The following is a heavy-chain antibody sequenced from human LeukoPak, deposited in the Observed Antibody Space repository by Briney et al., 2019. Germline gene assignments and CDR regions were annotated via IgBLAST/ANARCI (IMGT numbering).Heavy chain of an antibody. J-gene: IGHJ6*03. D-gene: IGHD5-18*01. CDR2: INHSGST. CDR3: ARTTEGGYGYGYFYYYYMDV. Sequence: SETLSLTCAVYGGSFSGYYWSWIRQPPGKGLEWIGEINHSGSTNYKSSLKSRVTMSVDTSKNQFSLKLSSVTAADTAVFYCARTTEGGYGYGYFYYYYMDVWGKGTTVTISS. V-gene: IGHV4-34*01. CDR1: GGSFSGYY.